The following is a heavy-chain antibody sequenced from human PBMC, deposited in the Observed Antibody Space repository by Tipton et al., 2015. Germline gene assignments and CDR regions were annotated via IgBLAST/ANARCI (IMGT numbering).Heavy chain of an antibody. D-gene: IGHD1-14*01. J-gene: IGHJ5*02. V-gene: IGHV3-11*01. CDR1: GFTFSDYF. CDR3: ARGSPPDS. Sequence: SLRLSCAASGFTFSDYFMSWIRQAPGKGLEWISYISNSGYTMYYADSVKGRFTISKDESKSTVYLQMSSLKVDDTGIYYCARGSPPDSWGQGTVVTVS. CDR2: ISNSGYTM.